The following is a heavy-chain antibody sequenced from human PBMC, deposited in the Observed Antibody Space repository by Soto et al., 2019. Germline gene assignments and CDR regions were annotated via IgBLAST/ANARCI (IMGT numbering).Heavy chain of an antibody. J-gene: IGHJ4*02. D-gene: IGHD1-26*01. Sequence: QLQLQESGPGLVKPSETLSLTCTVSGGSISPYYWTWIRQPPGMGLEWLGYIYHSGSTDYNPSLKSRVSMSVDTSKNQLSLRLRSVPAADTAVYFCARVHGTREDFWGQGTLVTVSS. CDR1: GGSISPYY. V-gene: IGHV4-59*01. CDR2: IYHSGST. CDR3: ARVHGTREDF.